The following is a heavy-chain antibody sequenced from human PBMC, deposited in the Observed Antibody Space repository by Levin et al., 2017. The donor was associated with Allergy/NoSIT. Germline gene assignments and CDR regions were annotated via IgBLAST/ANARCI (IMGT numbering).Heavy chain of an antibody. D-gene: IGHD3-9*01. CDR3: ARPLNYDILTGFDY. Sequence: SETLSLTCTVSGGSISSSSYFWGWIRQPPGKGLEWIGSIYYSGSTYYNPSLKSRVTISVDTSKNQFSLKLSSVTAADTAVYYCARPLNYDILTGFDYWGQGTLVTVSS. CDR1: GGSISSSSYF. J-gene: IGHJ4*02. CDR2: IYYSGST. V-gene: IGHV4-39*01.